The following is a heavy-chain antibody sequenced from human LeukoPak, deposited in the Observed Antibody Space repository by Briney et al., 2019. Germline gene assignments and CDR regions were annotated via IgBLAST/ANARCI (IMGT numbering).Heavy chain of an antibody. Sequence: SETLSLTCAVYGGSFSGYYWSWIRQPPGKGLEWIGEINHSGSTNYNPSLKSRATISVDTSKNQFSLKLSSVTAADTAVYYCARVENYFDYWGQGTLVTVSS. CDR1: GGSFSGYY. CDR3: ARVENYFDY. J-gene: IGHJ4*02. CDR2: INHSGST. V-gene: IGHV4-34*01.